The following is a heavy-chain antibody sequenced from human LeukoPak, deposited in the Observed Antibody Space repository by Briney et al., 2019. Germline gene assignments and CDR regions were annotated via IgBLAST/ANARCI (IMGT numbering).Heavy chain of an antibody. Sequence: GGSLRLSCAASGFTFSSYWMHWVRQAPGKGLVGVSRINTDGSSTSYADSVKGRFTISRDNAKNTLSLQMNSLRAEDTAVYYCARTYYPISYYFDYWGQGTLVTVSS. V-gene: IGHV3-74*01. J-gene: IGHJ4*02. CDR1: GFTFSSYW. CDR2: INTDGSST. CDR3: ARTYYPISYYFDY. D-gene: IGHD3-10*01.